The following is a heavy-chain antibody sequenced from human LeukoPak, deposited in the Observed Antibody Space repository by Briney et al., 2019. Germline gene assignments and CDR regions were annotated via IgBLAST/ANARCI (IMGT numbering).Heavy chain of an antibody. CDR3: ASEGGIVATALDY. CDR2: INHSGST. D-gene: IGHD5-12*01. CDR1: GGSFSGYY. Sequence: SETLSLTCAVYGGSFSGYYWSWIRQPPGKGLEWIGEINHSGSTNYNPSLKSRVTISVDTSKNQFSLKLSSVTAADTAVYYCASEGGIVATALDYWGQGTLVTVSS. V-gene: IGHV4-34*01. J-gene: IGHJ4*02.